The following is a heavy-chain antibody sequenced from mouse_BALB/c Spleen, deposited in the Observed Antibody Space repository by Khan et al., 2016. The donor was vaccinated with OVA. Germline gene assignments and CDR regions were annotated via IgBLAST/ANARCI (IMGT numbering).Heavy chain of an antibody. CDR3: ASHGHLYFDT. J-gene: IGHJ1*01. CDR1: GYTFTNYG. D-gene: IGHD1-2*01. CDR2: INTYTGEP. Sequence: QIQLVQSGPELKKPGETVKISCKASGYTFTNYGMNWVKQAPGKGLKWMGWINTYTGEPTYADDFKGRFAFSLETSASTAYLQINNLKNEDTATYFCASHGHLYFDTWGAGTTVTVSS. V-gene: IGHV9-3-1*01.